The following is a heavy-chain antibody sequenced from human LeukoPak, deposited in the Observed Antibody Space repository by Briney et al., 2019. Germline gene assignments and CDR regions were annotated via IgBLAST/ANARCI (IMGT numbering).Heavy chain of an antibody. CDR1: GFTFSSYA. Sequence: GGSLRLSCAASGFTFSSYAMSWVRQAPGKGLEWVSAISGSGGSTYYADPVKGRFTISRDNSKNTLYLQMNSLRAEDTAVYYCAKDRRDYDILTPGFDYWGQGTLVTVSS. CDR3: AKDRRDYDILTPGFDY. D-gene: IGHD3-9*01. CDR2: ISGSGGST. V-gene: IGHV3-23*01. J-gene: IGHJ4*02.